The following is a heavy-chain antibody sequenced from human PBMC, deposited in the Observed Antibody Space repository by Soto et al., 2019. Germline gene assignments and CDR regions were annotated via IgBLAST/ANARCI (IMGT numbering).Heavy chain of an antibody. J-gene: IGHJ5*02. CDR2: INWNSGSI. CDR1: GFIFDDYA. D-gene: IGHD3-9*01. V-gene: IGHV3-9*01. CDR3: VKDVDYYISGWLDP. Sequence: EVQLVESGGGLVQPGRSLRLSCAASGFIFDDYAMYWVRQAPGKGLEWVSGINWNSGSIVYADSVKGRFTISRDNAKNSLYLQMNSLRVEDTALYYCVKDVDYYISGWLDPWGQGTLVTVSS.